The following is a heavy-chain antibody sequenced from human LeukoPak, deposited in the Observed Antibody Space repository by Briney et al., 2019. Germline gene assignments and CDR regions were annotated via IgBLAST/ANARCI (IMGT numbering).Heavy chain of an antibody. Sequence: GGSLGLSCAASGFTFSSYAMSWVRQAPGKGLEWVSAISGSGGSTYYADSVKGRFTISRDNSKNTLYLQMNSLRAEDTAVYYCAKDFGFVVTGTVDYWGQGTLVTVSS. CDR2: ISGSGGST. J-gene: IGHJ4*02. V-gene: IGHV3-23*01. CDR3: AKDFGFVVTGTVDY. D-gene: IGHD2-15*01. CDR1: GFTFSSYA.